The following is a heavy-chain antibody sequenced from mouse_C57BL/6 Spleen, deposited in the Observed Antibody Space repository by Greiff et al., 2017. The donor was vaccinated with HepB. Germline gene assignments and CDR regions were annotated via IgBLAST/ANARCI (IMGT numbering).Heavy chain of an antibody. CDR3: ARCTSYYSNHWYFDV. CDR2: IYPGDGDT. Sequence: VHLVESGAELVKPGASVTISCKASGYAFSSYWMNWVKQRPGKGLEWIGQIYPGDGDTNYNGKFKGKATLTADKSSSTAYMQLSSLTSEDSAVYFCARCTSYYSNHWYFDVWGTGTTVTVSS. CDR1: GYAFSSYW. J-gene: IGHJ1*03. D-gene: IGHD2-5*01. V-gene: IGHV1-80*01.